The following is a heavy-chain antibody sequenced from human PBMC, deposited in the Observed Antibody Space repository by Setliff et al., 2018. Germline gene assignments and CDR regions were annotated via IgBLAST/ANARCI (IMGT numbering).Heavy chain of an antibody. J-gene: IGHJ6*03. CDR3: ASNPRKGRSGGYYYDDPYYYYMDV. D-gene: IGHD3-22*01. V-gene: IGHV3-48*01. CDR2: ISSRSDII. CDR1: GFTFSTYS. Sequence: GGSLRLSCAASGFTFSTYSMNWVRQAPGKGLEWVSYISSRSDIIYYADSVKGRFTISRDNAKNSLYLQVNSLRAEDTAVYYCASNPRKGRSGGYYYDDPYYYYMDVWGKGTTVTVS.